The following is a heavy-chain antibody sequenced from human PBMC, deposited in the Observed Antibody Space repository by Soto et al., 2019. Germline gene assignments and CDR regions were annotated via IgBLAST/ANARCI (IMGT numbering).Heavy chain of an antibody. J-gene: IGHJ4*02. CDR2: ITSSSRDV. Sequence: EVQLVESGGGLVKPGGSLRLSCAASGFTFSSHTMNWVRQAPGKGLEWVSSITSSSRDVFYADSVKGRFTISRDNAKNSLYLQMNSLRAEDTAVYYCVKEVEGFEYWGQGTLVTVSS. CDR1: GFTFSSHT. D-gene: IGHD1-1*01. V-gene: IGHV3-21*01. CDR3: VKEVEGFEY.